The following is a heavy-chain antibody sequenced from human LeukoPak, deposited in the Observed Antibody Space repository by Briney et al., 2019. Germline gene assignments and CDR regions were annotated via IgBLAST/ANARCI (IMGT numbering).Heavy chain of an antibody. CDR2: IRYDGSNK. D-gene: IGHD6-13*01. Sequence: GRSLRLSCAASGFTFSSYGMHWVRQAPGKGLEWVAFIRYDGSNKYYADSVKGRFTISRDNSKNTLYLQMNSLRAEDTAVYYCARLTYSSSWPFFDYWGQGTLVTVSS. J-gene: IGHJ4*02. V-gene: IGHV3-30*02. CDR3: ARLTYSSSWPFFDY. CDR1: GFTFSSYG.